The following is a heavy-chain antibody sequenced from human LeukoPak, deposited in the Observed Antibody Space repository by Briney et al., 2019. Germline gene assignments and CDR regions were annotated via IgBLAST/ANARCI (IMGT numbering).Heavy chain of an antibody. CDR3: ATSTSQTRFDY. V-gene: IGHV5-51*01. J-gene: IGHJ4*02. CDR1: GYSFTSYW. D-gene: IGHD1/OR15-1a*01. Sequence: GEPLKISCKGSGYSFTSYWIGWVRQMPGKGLEWMGIIFPGDSDTTYSTSFQGQVTISADKSINTAYLQWSSLKASDTAIYYCATSTSQTRFDYWGQGTLVTVSS. CDR2: IFPGDSDT.